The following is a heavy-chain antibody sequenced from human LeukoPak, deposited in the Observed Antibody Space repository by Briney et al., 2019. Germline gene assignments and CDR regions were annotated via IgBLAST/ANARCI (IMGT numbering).Heavy chain of an antibody. D-gene: IGHD3-9*01. V-gene: IGHV1-69*05. Sequence: SVKVSCKASGGTFRSYAISWVRQAPGQGLEGMGGIISFFCTANYAQKLQGRFTMTTDTAKSTAYMELRSLRSDDTAVYYCARVPYYDILTGYYGPPDYWGQGTLVTVSS. CDR1: GGTFRSYA. J-gene: IGHJ4*02. CDR3: ARVPYYDILTGYYGPPDY. CDR2: IISFFCTA.